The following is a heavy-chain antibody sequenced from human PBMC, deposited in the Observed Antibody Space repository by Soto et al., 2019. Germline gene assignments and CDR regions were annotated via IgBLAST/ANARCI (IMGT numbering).Heavy chain of an antibody. Sequence: QVQLQESGPGLVKPSETLSLTCTVSGGSIETFYWSWIRQPPGKGLEWIGYISNSGSTSYNPSLESRVTVSVDTAKNECSLKLNSVTAADTATYYCARILRDSQGWYHHDFWGQGTLVTVAS. J-gene: IGHJ4*02. D-gene: IGHD6-19*01. V-gene: IGHV4-59*01. CDR1: GGSIETFY. CDR2: ISNSGST. CDR3: ARILRDSQGWYHHDF.